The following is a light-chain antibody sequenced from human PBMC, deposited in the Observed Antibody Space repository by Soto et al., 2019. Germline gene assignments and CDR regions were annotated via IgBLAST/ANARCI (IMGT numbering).Light chain of an antibody. CDR3: SSYTSSRTVI. Sequence: QSALTQPASVSGSPGQSITISCSGSSSDVGGYNFVSWYQQHPGEAPKVMIYEVSDRPSGVSNRFSGSKSGNTASLTISGLQAEDEADYYCSSYTSSRTVIFGGGTKVTVL. CDR2: EVS. J-gene: IGLJ2*01. V-gene: IGLV2-14*01. CDR1: SSDVGGYNF.